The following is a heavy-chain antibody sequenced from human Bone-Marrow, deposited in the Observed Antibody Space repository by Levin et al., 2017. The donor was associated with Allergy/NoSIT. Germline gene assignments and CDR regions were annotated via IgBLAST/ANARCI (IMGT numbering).Heavy chain of an antibody. CDR1: GGSLDGHY. Sequence: SETLSLTCAVSGGSLDGHYWTWIRQSPGKGLEWIGEISHHGSPTYNPSLKSRLTISVDKSRHQFPLRLTAVTAADTAVYYCARGAGIVLGDLSVEDYYFDYWGQGAQVTVSS. V-gene: IGHV4-34*01. CDR3: ARGAGIVLGDLSVEDYYFDY. J-gene: IGHJ4*01. CDR2: ISHHGSP. D-gene: IGHD3-16*02.